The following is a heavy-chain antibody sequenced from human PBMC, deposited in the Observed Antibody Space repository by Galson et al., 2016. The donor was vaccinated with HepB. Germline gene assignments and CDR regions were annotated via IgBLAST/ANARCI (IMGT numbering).Heavy chain of an antibody. CDR1: GYTFTSRG. CDR2: ISAYDGHT. Sequence: SVKVSCKASGYTFTSRGISWVRQAPGQGLEWMGWISAYDGHTNYGQKLQDRLTMTTDTSTSTAYMELRSLRSDDTAVYYCARASPRDSSGWYPDAFDIWGQGTTVTVSS. V-gene: IGHV1-18*01. J-gene: IGHJ3*02. CDR3: ARASPRDSSGWYPDAFDI. D-gene: IGHD6-19*01.